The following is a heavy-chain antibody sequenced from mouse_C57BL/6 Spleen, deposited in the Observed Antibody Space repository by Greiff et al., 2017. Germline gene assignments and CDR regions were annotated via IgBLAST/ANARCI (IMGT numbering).Heavy chain of an antibody. Sequence: VQLQQSGAELVRPGASVTLSCKASGYTFTDYEMHWVKQTPVHGLEWIGAIDPDTGGTAYNQKFKGKAILTADKSSSTAYMELRSLTSEDSAVYYCTRWGVVTAMDYWGQGTSVTVSS. CDR3: TRWGVVTAMDY. CDR1: GYTFTDYE. CDR2: IDPDTGGT. J-gene: IGHJ4*01. V-gene: IGHV1-15*01. D-gene: IGHD1-1*01.